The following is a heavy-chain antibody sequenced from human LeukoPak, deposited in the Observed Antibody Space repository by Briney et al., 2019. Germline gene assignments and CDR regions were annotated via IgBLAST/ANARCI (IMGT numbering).Heavy chain of an antibody. Sequence: PSQTLSLTCTVSGGSISSGSYYWSWIRQPAGKGLEWIGRIYTSGSTNYNPSLKSRVTISVDTSKNQFSLKLSSVTAADTAVYYCATLLYGSGSYPTRDDAFDIWGQGTMVTVSS. J-gene: IGHJ3*02. D-gene: IGHD3-10*01. CDR2: IYTSGST. CDR1: GGSISSGSYY. CDR3: ATLLYGSGSYPTRDDAFDI. V-gene: IGHV4-61*02.